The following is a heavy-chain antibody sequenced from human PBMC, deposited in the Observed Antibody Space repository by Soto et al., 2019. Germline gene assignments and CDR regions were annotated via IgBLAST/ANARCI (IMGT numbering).Heavy chain of an antibody. D-gene: IGHD5-12*01. CDR2: ISAYNGNT. Sequence: ASVKVSCKASGYTFTSYGISWVRQAPGQGLEWMGWISAYNGNTNYAQKLQGRVTMTTDTSTSTAYMELRSPRSDDTAVYYCARDESVATINWFDPWGQGTLVTVSS. J-gene: IGHJ5*02. CDR3: ARDESVATINWFDP. CDR1: GYTFTSYG. V-gene: IGHV1-18*01.